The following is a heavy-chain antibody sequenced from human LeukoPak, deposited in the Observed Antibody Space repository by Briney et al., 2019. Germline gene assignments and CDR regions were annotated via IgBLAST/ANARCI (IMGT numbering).Heavy chain of an antibody. V-gene: IGHV1-69*05. Sequence: SVKVSCKASGGTFSSYAISWVRQAPGQGLERMGGIIPIFGTANYAQKFQGRVTITTDESTSTAYMELSSLRSEDTAVYYCARTHGRGEGNWFDPWGQGTLVTVSS. CDR2: IIPIFGTA. J-gene: IGHJ5*02. D-gene: IGHD5-24*01. CDR3: ARTHGRGEGNWFDP. CDR1: GGTFSSYA.